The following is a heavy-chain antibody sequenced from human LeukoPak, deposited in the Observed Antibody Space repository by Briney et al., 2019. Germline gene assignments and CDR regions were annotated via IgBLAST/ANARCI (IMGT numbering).Heavy chain of an antibody. Sequence: PSETLSLTCAVSGDSISSSNWWSWVRQPPGKGLEWIGEIYHSGSTNYNPSLNPSLKSRVTISVDTSKNQFSLKLSSVTAADTAVYYCARNGIVGATPDAFDIWGQGTMVTVSS. CDR1: GDSISSSNW. CDR3: ARNGIVGATPDAFDI. V-gene: IGHV4-4*02. J-gene: IGHJ3*02. CDR2: IYHSGST. D-gene: IGHD1-26*01.